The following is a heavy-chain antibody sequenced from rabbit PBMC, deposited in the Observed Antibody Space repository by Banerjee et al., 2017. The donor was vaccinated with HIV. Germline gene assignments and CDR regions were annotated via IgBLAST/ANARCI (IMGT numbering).Heavy chain of an antibody. CDR3: ARYGYDGYDDYGYFSS. Sequence: QQQLEESGGGLVKPEGSLTLTCTASGFSFSNKYVMCWVRQAPGKGLELIVCIYTISGSTWYASWVHGRFIITRNTSLNTVDLKMTSLTAADTATYFCARYGYDGYDDYGYFSSWGPGTLVTVS. CDR1: GFSFSNKYV. J-gene: IGHJ4*01. V-gene: IGHV1S43*01. D-gene: IGHD2-1*01. CDR2: IYTISGST.